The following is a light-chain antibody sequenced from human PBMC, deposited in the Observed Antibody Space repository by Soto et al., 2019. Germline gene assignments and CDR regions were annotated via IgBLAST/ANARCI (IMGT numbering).Light chain of an antibody. CDR3: SSYTSSSTLYV. J-gene: IGLJ1*01. CDR2: DVS. Sequence: QSALTQPASVSGSPGQSIPIPCTGTRSDVGGYNYVSWYQQHPGKAPKLMIYDVSNRPSGVSNRFSGSKSGNTASLTISGLQAEDEADYYCSSYTSSSTLYVFGTGTKVTVL. CDR1: RSDVGGYNY. V-gene: IGLV2-14*01.